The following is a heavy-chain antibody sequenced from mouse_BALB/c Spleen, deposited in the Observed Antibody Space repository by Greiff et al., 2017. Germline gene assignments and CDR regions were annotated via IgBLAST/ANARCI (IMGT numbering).Heavy chain of an antibody. CDR1: GYSFTGYY. CDR3: ARGGTMSTTGQPYYAMDY. D-gene: IGHD2-4*01. J-gene: IGHJ4*01. CDR2: INPYNGAT. Sequence: VQLQQSGPELVKPGASVQISCKASGYSFTGYYMHWVKQSHVQSLEWIGRINPYNGATSYNQNFKDKASLTVDKSSSTAYMELHSLTSEDSAVYYCARGGTMSTTGQPYYAMDYWGQGTSVTVSS. V-gene: IGHV1-31*01.